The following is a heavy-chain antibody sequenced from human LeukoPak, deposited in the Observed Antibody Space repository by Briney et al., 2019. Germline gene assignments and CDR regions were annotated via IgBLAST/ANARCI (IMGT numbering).Heavy chain of an antibody. V-gene: IGHV3-23*01. J-gene: IGHJ6*03. Sequence: GGSLRLSCAASGFTFSNYAMSWVRQAPGKGLEWVSAISGSASSTYYADSVKGRFTISRDNSKNTLYLQMNSLRADDTAVYYCARAPRERTEYYYYMDVWGKGTTVTVSS. CDR1: GFTFSNYA. D-gene: IGHD5-24*01. CDR2: ISGSASST. CDR3: ARAPRERTEYYYYMDV.